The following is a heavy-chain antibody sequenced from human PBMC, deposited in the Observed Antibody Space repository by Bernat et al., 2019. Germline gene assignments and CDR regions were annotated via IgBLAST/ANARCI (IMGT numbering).Heavy chain of an antibody. Sequence: EVQLVESGGGLVQPGGSLRLSCAASGFTVSSNYMSWVRQAPGKGLEWVSVIYSGGSTYYADSVKGRFTISRDNSKNTLYLQMNSLRAEDTAVYYCARDAAPRRYYDSSGYPVPGEYFQQWGQGTLVTVSS. J-gene: IGHJ1*01. CDR2: IYSGGST. CDR1: GFTVSSNY. CDR3: ARDAAPRRYYDSSGYPVPGEYFQQ. D-gene: IGHD3-22*01. V-gene: IGHV3-66*01.